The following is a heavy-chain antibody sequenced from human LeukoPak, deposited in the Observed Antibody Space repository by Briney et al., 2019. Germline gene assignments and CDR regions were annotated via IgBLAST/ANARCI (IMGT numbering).Heavy chain of an antibody. J-gene: IGHJ4*02. D-gene: IGHD3-10*01. CDR2: ISYDGSNK. V-gene: IGHV3-30*18. Sequence: GRSLRLSCAASGFTFSSYGMHWVRQAPGKGLEWVAVISYDGSNKYYADSVKGRFTISRDNSKNTLYLQMNSLRAEDTAVYYCAKAGSGSQTHPDYWGQGTLVTVSS. CDR1: GFTFSSYG. CDR3: AKAGSGSQTHPDY.